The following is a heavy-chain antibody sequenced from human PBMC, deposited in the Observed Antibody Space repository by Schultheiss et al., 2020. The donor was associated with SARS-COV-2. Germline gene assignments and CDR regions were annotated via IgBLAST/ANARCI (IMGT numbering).Heavy chain of an antibody. Sequence: GGSLRLSCAASGFTFSSYEMNWVRQAPGKGLEWVSSISSSSSYIYYADSVKGRFTISRDNAKNSLYLQMNSLRAEDTAVYYCARGQLVPGYFDYWGQGTLVTVSS. CDR1: GFTFSSYE. CDR2: ISSSSSYI. CDR3: ARGQLVPGYFDY. J-gene: IGHJ4*02. V-gene: IGHV3-21*01.